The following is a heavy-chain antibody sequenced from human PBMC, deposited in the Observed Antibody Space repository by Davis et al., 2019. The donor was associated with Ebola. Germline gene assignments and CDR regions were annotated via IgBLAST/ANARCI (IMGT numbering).Heavy chain of an antibody. CDR3: ARDRFFAFDF. CDR2: ITKGSDAI. V-gene: IGHV3-48*02. J-gene: IGHJ4*02. D-gene: IGHD3/OR15-3a*01. CDR1: GFTFSTNW. Sequence: GESLKISCAASGFTFSTNWMNWVRQAPGKGLEWITYITKGSDAIHYADSVKGRFTVSRDNAKNSVFLQMSSLRDEDSAVYYCARDRFFAFDFWSQGVHVSVSS.